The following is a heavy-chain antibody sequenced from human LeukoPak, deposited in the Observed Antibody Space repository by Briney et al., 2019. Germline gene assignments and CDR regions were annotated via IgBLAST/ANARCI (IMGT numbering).Heavy chain of an antibody. CDR2: IIPIFGTA. CDR3: ARERLAVAGTSPLDY. D-gene: IGHD6-19*01. V-gene: IGHV1-69*13. CDR1: GGTFSSYA. J-gene: IGHJ4*02. Sequence: GASVKVSCKAPGGTFSSYAISWVRQAPGQGLEWMGGIIPIFGTANYAQKFQGRVTITADESTSTAYMELSSLRSEDTAVYYCARERLAVAGTSPLDYWGQGTLVTVSS.